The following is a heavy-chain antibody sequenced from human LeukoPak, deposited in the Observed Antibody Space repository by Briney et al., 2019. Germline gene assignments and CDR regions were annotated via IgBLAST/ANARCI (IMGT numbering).Heavy chain of an antibody. CDR2: IMNDDVST. Sequence: GGSLRLSCAASGFTFSSFAMSWVRQALGKGLEWVSTIMNDDVSTYYADSVKGRFTISRDNSKSTLYLQVNSLRAEDTAGYYCARPGCGGNCYYRMDVWGKGTTVTVSS. D-gene: IGHD2-21*01. J-gene: IGHJ6*04. V-gene: IGHV3-23*01. CDR3: ARPGCGGNCYYRMDV. CDR1: GFTFSSFA.